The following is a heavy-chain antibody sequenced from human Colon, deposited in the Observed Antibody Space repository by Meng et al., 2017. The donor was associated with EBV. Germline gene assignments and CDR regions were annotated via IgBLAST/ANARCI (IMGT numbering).Heavy chain of an antibody. CDR1: GGSINSGDYY. CDR3: ARNYYFDY. J-gene: IGHJ4*02. V-gene: IGHV4-30-4*01. CDR2: IYYTGST. Sequence: QGRLLVSGPGMVKPSHTLSLTCTVSGGSINSGDYYWSWIRQPPGKGLEWIGYIYYTGSTYYNPSLKSRVTISMDTSKNQFSRRLSSVTAADTAVYYCARNYYFDYWGQGTLVTVSS.